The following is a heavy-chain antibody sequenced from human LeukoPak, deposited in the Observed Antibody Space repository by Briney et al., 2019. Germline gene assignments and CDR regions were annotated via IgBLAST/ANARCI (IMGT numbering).Heavy chain of an antibody. CDR3: AKDATAVPGTVYMDV. Sequence: PGGSLRLSCAASGFTFSSYSMNWVRQAPGKGLEWLSRISISGITIHYADSVKGRFAISRDNAKNSVYLQMTSLRAEDTALYYCAKDATAVPGTVYMDVWGKGTTVTISS. D-gene: IGHD6-13*01. J-gene: IGHJ6*03. CDR2: ISISGITI. CDR1: GFTFSSYS. V-gene: IGHV3-48*04.